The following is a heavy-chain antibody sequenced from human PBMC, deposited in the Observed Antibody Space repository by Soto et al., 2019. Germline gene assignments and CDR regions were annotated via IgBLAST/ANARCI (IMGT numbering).Heavy chain of an antibody. CDR3: AKGEGRNSVDY. Sequence: QVQLVESGGVVVQPGRSLRLSCEASGFTFNIYGMHWVRQSPGKGLEWVALILYDGSKKYYTDSVKGRFTISRDNSKNTLYLQMNRLTAEDTAVSYCAKGEGRNSVDYWGQGTLVTVSS. CDR2: ILYDGSKK. J-gene: IGHJ4*02. V-gene: IGHV3-30*18. D-gene: IGHD2-21*01. CDR1: GFTFNIYG.